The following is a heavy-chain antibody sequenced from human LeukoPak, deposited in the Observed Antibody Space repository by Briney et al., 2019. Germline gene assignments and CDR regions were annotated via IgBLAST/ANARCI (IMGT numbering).Heavy chain of an antibody. Sequence: GGSLRLSCVASGFTFSSYAMGWVRQAPGKGLEWVSAIRGSGGDTFYADSVKGRFTISRDNSKNTLYLQMNSLRAEDTAVYYCAKETSSGNFVTIDCWGQGALVTVSS. CDR2: IRGSGGDT. D-gene: IGHD1-26*01. CDR1: GFTFSSYA. CDR3: AKETSSGNFVTIDC. J-gene: IGHJ4*02. V-gene: IGHV3-23*01.